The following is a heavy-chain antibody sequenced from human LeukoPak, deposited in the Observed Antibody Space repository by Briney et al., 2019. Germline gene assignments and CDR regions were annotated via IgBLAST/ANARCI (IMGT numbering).Heavy chain of an antibody. CDR2: INHSGST. D-gene: IGHD6-13*01. CDR1: GGSISSSNW. Sequence: SGTLSLTCAVSGGSISSSNWWSWVRQPPGKGLEWIGEINHSGSTNYNPSLKSRVTISVDTSKNQFSLKLSSVTAADTAVYYCARGLGYSSSWYVYWGQGTLVTVSS. J-gene: IGHJ4*02. CDR3: ARGLGYSSSWYVY. V-gene: IGHV4-4*02.